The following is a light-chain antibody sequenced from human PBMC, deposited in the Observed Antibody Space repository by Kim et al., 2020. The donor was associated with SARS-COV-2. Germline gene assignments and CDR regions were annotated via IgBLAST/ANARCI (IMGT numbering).Light chain of an antibody. J-gene: IGKJ4*01. CDR2: AAS. Sequence: ASGGDLVTITCRASQGIGSWLAWYQQKPGKAPKLLIHAASSLRSGVPSRFSGSGSGTDFTLTISSLQPEDFATYYCQQGNSFPLTFGGGTKVDIK. V-gene: IGKV1-12*01. CDR1: QGIGSW. CDR3: QQGNSFPLT.